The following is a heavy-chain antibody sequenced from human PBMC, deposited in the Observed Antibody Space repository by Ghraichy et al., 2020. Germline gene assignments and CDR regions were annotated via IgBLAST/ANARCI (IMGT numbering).Heavy chain of an antibody. CDR3: ARDRRAYSNGHYYYFYGMDV. V-gene: IGHV1-2*02. Sequence: ASVKVSCKASGYTFSGYYMHWVRQAPGQGLEWMGWINPNSGGTKYSRKFQGRVTMTRDTSTGTVYMEVSSLKSDDAAVYYCARDRRAYSNGHYYYFYGMDVWGQGTTVTVSS. D-gene: IGHD3-22*01. CDR2: INPNSGGT. J-gene: IGHJ6*02. CDR1: GYTFSGYY.